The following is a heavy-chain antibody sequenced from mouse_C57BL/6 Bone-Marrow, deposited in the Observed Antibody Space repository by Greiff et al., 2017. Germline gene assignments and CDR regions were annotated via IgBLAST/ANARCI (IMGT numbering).Heavy chain of an antibody. CDR1: GYTFTSYW. V-gene: IGHV1-7*01. J-gene: IGHJ3*01. Sequence: VQLQPSGAELAKPGASVKLSCKASGYTFTSYWMHWVQQRPGQGLEWIGYINPSSGYTKYNQKFKDKATLTADKSASTAYMQLSSLTYEDSAGYYCARSGYGRSWFAYWGQGTLVTVSA. CDR3: ARSGYGRSWFAY. CDR2: INPSSGYT. D-gene: IGHD1-1*01.